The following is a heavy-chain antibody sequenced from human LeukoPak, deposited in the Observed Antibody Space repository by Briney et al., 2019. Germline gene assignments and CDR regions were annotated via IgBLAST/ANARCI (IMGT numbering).Heavy chain of an antibody. D-gene: IGHD3-10*01. CDR3: ARGRSGASPPAV. V-gene: IGHV1-3*01. CDR2: INAGNGNT. CDR1: GYTFTIYA. Sequence: ASVKVSCKASGYTFTIYAMHWVRQAPGQRLEWMGWINAGNGNTKYSQKFQGRVTITRDTSASTAYMELSSLRSEDTAVYYCARGRSGASPPAVWGRGTLVTVSS. J-gene: IGHJ2*01.